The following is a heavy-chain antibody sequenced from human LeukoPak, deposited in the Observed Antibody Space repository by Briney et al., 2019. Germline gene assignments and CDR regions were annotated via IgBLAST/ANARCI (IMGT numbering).Heavy chain of an antibody. V-gene: IGHV4-59*12. J-gene: IGHJ4*02. D-gene: IGHD3-22*01. CDR1: GGSISSYY. CDR2: IYYSGST. CDR3: ARDGYYYDSTGYSGDY. Sequence: PSETLSLTCTVSGGSISSYYWSWIRQPPGKGLEWIGYIYYSGSTNYNPSLKSRVTMSVDTSKNQFSVKLSSVTAADTAVYYCARDGYYYDSTGYSGDYWGQGTLVTVSS.